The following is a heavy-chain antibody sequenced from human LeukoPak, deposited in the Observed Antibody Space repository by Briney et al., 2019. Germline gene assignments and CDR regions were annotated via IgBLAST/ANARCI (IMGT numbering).Heavy chain of an antibody. J-gene: IGHJ4*02. D-gene: IGHD2-2*01. V-gene: IGHV1-58*02. CDR1: GFTFTSSA. Sequence: ASVKVSCKASGFTFTSSAMQWVRQARGQRLEWIGWIVVGSGNTNHAQKFQGRVTITRDMSTSTVYMELSSLRSEDTAVYYCAAGPPLAATPFDYWGQGTLVTVSS. CDR2: IVVGSGNT. CDR3: AAGPPLAATPFDY.